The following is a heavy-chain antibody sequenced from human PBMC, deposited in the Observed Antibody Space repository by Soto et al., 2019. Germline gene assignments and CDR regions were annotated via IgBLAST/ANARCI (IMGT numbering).Heavy chain of an antibody. CDR2: IIPIFGTA. CDR3: ARSELRTNHLYYYYYGMDV. V-gene: IGHV1-69*06. CDR1: GGTFSSYA. D-gene: IGHD1-7*01. J-gene: IGHJ6*02. Sequence: ASVKVSCKASGGTFSSYAISWVRQAPGQGLEWMGGIIPIFGTANYAQKFQGRVTITADKSTSTAYMELSSLRSEDTAVYYCARSELRTNHLYYYYYGMDVWGQGTPMTV.